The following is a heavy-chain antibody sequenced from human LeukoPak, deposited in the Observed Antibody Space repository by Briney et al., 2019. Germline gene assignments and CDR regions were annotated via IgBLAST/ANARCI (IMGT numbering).Heavy chain of an antibody. D-gene: IGHD4-11*01. Sequence: GGSLRLSCAASGFTFSSYAMHWVRQAPGKGLEWVAVISYDGSNKYYADSVKGRFTISRDNSKNTLYLQMNSLRAEDTAVYYCAREPFTVTASFFDYWGQGTLVTVSS. CDR2: ISYDGSNK. CDR3: AREPFTVTASFFDY. V-gene: IGHV3-30-3*01. J-gene: IGHJ4*02. CDR1: GFTFSSYA.